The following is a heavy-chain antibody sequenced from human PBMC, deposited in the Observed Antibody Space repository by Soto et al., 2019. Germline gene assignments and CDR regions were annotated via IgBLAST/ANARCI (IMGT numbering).Heavy chain of an antibody. V-gene: IGHV3-7*01. CDR1: GFTFEKYW. Sequence: DVQLLESGGALVQPGESLRLSCAASGFTFEKYWMTWARQAPGKGLELVANIKEDGSDKTYVDSVKGRFTVSKDNTKDFLFLQMKCLRDEDTAVYYCAGGRSTDYWGQGTLVIVSS. CDR3: AGGRSTDY. CDR2: IKEDGSDK. J-gene: IGHJ4*02.